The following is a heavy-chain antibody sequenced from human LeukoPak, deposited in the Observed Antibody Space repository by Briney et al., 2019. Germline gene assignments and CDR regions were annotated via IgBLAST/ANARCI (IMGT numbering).Heavy chain of an antibody. CDR1: GGSISSGGYY. CDR3: ARAALYFDSSAYSYYFDY. D-gene: IGHD3-22*01. CDR2: IYYSGST. J-gene: IGHJ4*02. Sequence: SQTLSLTCTVSGGSISSGGYYWSWIRQHPGKGLEWIGYIYYSGSTYYNPSLKSRVTISVDTSKNQFSLKLSSVTAADTAVYFCARAALYFDSSAYSYYFDYWGQGTLVTVSS. V-gene: IGHV4-31*03.